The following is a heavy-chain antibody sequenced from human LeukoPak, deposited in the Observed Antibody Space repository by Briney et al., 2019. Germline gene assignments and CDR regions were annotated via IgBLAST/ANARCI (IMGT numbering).Heavy chain of an antibody. CDR1: GGSISSYY. CDR3: ARDTAAGRYYYYGMDV. Sequence: PSETLSLTCTVSGGSISSYYWSWIRQPPGKGLEWIGYIYYSGSTNYNPSLKSRVTISVDTSKNQFSLKLSSVTAADTAVYYCARDTAAGRYYYYGMDVWGQGTTVTVSS. CDR2: IYYSGST. V-gene: IGHV4-59*01. J-gene: IGHJ6*02. D-gene: IGHD6-13*01.